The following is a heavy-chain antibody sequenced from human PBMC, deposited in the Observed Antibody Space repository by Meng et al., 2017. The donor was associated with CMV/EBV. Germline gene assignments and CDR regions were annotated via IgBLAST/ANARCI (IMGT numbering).Heavy chain of an antibody. CDR1: GFTFSSYG. Sequence: GGSLRLSCAASGFTFSSYGMHWVRQAPGKGLEWVAFIRYDGSNKYYAVSVKGRFTISRDNSKNTLYLQMNSLRAEDTAVYYCAKGRIAAAGTSPAYYYYGMDVWGQGTTVTVSS. CDR3: AKGRIAAAGTSPAYYYYGMDV. D-gene: IGHD6-13*01. CDR2: IRYDGSNK. J-gene: IGHJ6*02. V-gene: IGHV3-30*02.